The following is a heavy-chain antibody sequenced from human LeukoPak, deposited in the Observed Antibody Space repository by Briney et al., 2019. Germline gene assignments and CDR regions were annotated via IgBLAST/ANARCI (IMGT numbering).Heavy chain of an antibody. Sequence: ASVTVSFKSSGYTFTSYDINWVRQATGQGLAWMGWMDPNSGNTGYAQKFQGRVTMTRNTSITTAYMDLSTLRSEDTAVYYCARGPPPYCSGDSCYSFLYLHHWGQGTLVTVSS. CDR3: ARGPPPYCSGDSCYSFLYLHH. CDR1: GYTFTSYD. CDR2: MDPNSGNT. D-gene: IGHD2-15*01. J-gene: IGHJ1*01. V-gene: IGHV1-8*01.